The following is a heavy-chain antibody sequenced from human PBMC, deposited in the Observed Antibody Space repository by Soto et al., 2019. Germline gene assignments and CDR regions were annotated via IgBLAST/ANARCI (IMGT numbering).Heavy chain of an antibody. Sequence: QVQLVESGGGVVQPGRSLRLSCAAPGFTFSNYGMHWVRQAPGTGLEWVAVIWYDGNNKSYADSVKGRFTISRDNSKNTLDLQMNSLRAEDTAVYYCAGDLQGSWSFYSPDYWGQGTLVTVSS. CDR2: IWYDGNNK. CDR3: AGDLQGSWSFYSPDY. D-gene: IGHD3-10*01. J-gene: IGHJ4*02. CDR1: GFTFSNYG. V-gene: IGHV3-33*01.